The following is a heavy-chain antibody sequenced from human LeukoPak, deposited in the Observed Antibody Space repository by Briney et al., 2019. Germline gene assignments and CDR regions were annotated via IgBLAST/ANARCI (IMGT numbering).Heavy chain of an antibody. D-gene: IGHD6-19*01. CDR2: ISAYNGNT. Sequence: ASVKVSCKASGYTFTSYGISWVRQAPGQGLEWMGWISAYNGNTNYAQKLQGRVTMTTDTSTSTAYTELRSLRSDDTAVYYCARTRRSSGPFDYWGQGTLVTVSS. V-gene: IGHV1-18*01. CDR3: ARTRRSSGPFDY. CDR1: GYTFTSYG. J-gene: IGHJ4*02.